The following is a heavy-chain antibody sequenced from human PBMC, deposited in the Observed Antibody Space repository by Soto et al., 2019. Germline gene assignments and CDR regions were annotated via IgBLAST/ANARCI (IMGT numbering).Heavy chain of an antibody. V-gene: IGHV5-51*01. J-gene: IGHJ6*03. Sequence: GESLKISCKGSGYSFTSYWIGWVRQMPGKGLEWMGIIYPGDSDTRYSPSFQGQVTISADKSISTAYLQWSSLKASDTAMYYCARGPKLYDFWSGYPPGDYYYMDVWGKGTTVTVSS. D-gene: IGHD3-3*01. CDR3: ARGPKLYDFWSGYPPGDYYYMDV. CDR1: GYSFTSYW. CDR2: IYPGDSDT.